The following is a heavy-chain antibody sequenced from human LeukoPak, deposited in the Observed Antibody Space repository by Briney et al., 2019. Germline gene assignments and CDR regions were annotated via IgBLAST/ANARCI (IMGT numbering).Heavy chain of an antibody. CDR2: IFHSGST. Sequence: PSDTLSLTCKVSGYSIRSGYYWGWIRQPPGKGLEWIGSIFHSGSTYYNPSLKSRVTISVDTSKNQFSLKLSSVTAADTAVYYCARDRGKSSSWEDNWFDPWGQGTLVTVSS. CDR3: ARDRGKSSSWEDNWFDP. CDR1: GYSIRSGYY. V-gene: IGHV4-38-2*02. J-gene: IGHJ5*02. D-gene: IGHD6-13*01.